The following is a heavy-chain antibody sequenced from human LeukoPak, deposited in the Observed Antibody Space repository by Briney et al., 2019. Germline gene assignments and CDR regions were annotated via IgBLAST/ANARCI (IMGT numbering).Heavy chain of an antibody. CDR2: ISYDGSNK. Sequence: PGGSLRLSCAASGFTFSSYAMHWVRQAPGKGLEWVAVISYDGSNKYYADSVKGRFTISRDNSKNTLYLKMNSLRAEDTAVYYCARDLPVRAVAGTEVDYWGQGTLVTVSS. D-gene: IGHD6-19*01. CDR3: ARDLPVRAVAGTEVDY. J-gene: IGHJ4*02. V-gene: IGHV3-30-3*01. CDR1: GFTFSSYA.